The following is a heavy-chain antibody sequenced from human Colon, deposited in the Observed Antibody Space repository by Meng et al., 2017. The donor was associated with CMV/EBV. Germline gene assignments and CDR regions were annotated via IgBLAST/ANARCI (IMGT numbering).Heavy chain of an antibody. CDR1: GFPFTSYS. CDR3: ARLNGGNSGDWFDP. Sequence: ASVKVSCMASGFPFTSYSFTWVRQAPGQGLEWLGWISAYNGNTNYAQIVQGRVTMTTDPSTTTAYMELRNLRSDDTAVYYCARLNGGNSGDWFDPWGQGTLVTVSS. CDR2: ISAYNGNT. J-gene: IGHJ5*02. D-gene: IGHD4-23*01. V-gene: IGHV1-18*04.